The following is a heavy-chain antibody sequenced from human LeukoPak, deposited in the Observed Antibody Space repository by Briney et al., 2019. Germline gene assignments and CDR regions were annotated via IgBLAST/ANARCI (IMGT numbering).Heavy chain of an antibody. D-gene: IGHD6-13*01. CDR1: GFTFSSYA. CDR3: VRSAAGGYFDY. CDR2: IKQDGSEK. J-gene: IGHJ4*02. Sequence: GGSLRLSCAASGFTFSSYAMSWVRQAPGKGLEWVANIKQDGSEKYYVDSVKGRFTISRDNAKNSLYLQMNSLRAEDTAVYYCVRSAAGGYFDYWGQGTLVTVSS. V-gene: IGHV3-7*01.